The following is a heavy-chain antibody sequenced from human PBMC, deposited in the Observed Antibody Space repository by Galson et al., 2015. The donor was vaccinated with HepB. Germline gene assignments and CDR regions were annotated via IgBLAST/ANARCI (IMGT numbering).Heavy chain of an antibody. Sequence: SVKVSCKASGYTFTDYYVHWVRQAPGQGPEWMGWINPNKGDTNHAPKFQGRVTMTRDTSINTAFMELSRLRSADTAVYYCVRTAYCGTTSCYRSYYYYGMDVWGQGTTVTVSS. J-gene: IGHJ6*02. D-gene: IGHD2-2*01. CDR3: VRTAYCGTTSCYRSYYYYGMDV. CDR2: INPNKGDT. V-gene: IGHV1-2*02. CDR1: GYTFTDYY.